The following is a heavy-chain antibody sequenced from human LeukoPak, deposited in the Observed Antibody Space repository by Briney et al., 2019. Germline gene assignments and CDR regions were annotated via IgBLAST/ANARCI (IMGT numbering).Heavy chain of an antibody. D-gene: IGHD4-17*01. V-gene: IGHV3-66*01. Sequence: GGSLRLSCAASGFTVSSNYMSWVRQAPGKGLEWVSVIYSGGSTYYADSVKGRFTISRDNSKYTLYLQMNSLRAEDTAVYYCARDYNGDYDYWGQGTLVTVSS. CDR3: ARDYNGDYDY. J-gene: IGHJ4*02. CDR1: GFTVSSNY. CDR2: IYSGGST.